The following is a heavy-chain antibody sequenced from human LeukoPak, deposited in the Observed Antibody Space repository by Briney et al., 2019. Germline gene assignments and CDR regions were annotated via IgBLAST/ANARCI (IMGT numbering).Heavy chain of an antibody. D-gene: IGHD3-3*01. CDR3: ASRDTIFGVVMGGPFDY. CDR2: ISGSGGST. J-gene: IGHJ4*02. CDR1: GFTFSSYA. Sequence: PGGSLRLPCAASGFTFSSYAMSWVRQAPGKGLEWVSAISGSGGSTYYADSVKGRFTISRDNSKNTLYLQMNSLRAEDTAVYYCASRDTIFGVVMGGPFDYWGQGTLVTVSS. V-gene: IGHV3-23*01.